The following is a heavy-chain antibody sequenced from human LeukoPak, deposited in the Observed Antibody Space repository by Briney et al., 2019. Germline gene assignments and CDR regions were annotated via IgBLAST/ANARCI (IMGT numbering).Heavy chain of an antibody. CDR1: GGSISSYY. D-gene: IGHD6-19*01. CDR3: ARHGSVAGTLWFDP. CDR2: IYYSGST. Sequence: PSETLSLTCTVSGGSISSYYWSWIRQPPGKGLVWIGYIYYSGSTNYNPSLKSRVTISVDTSKNQFSLKLSSVTAADTAVYYCARHGSVAGTLWFDPWGQGTLVTVSS. V-gene: IGHV4-59*08. J-gene: IGHJ5*02.